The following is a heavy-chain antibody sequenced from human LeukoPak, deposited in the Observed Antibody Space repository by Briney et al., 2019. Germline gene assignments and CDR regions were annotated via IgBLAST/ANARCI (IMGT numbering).Heavy chain of an antibody. D-gene: IGHD2-2*01. CDR3: ARVQCSSTSCYGFHYYYGMDV. CDR2: IWYDGSNK. V-gene: IGHV3-33*01. Sequence: GRSLRLSCAASGFTFSSYGMHWVRQAPGKGLEWEAVIWYDGSNKYYADSVKGRFTISRDNSKNTLYLQMNSLRAEDTAVYYCARVQCSSTSCYGFHYYYGMDVWGQGTTVTVSS. CDR1: GFTFSSYG. J-gene: IGHJ6*02.